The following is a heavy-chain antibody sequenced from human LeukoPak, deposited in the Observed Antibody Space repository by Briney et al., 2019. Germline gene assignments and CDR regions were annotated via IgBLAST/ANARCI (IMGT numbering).Heavy chain of an antibody. CDR3: ARYDFGDRIPDY. CDR1: GGSFSGYY. D-gene: IGHD4-17*01. V-gene: IGHV4-34*01. J-gene: IGHJ4*02. Sequence: SETLSLTCAVYGGSFSGYYWSWIRQPPGKGLEWIGEINHSGSTNYNPSLKSRVTISVDRSKNLFSLRVHSMTAADTAVYYCARYDFGDRIPDYWGQGTLVTVSS. CDR2: INHSGST.